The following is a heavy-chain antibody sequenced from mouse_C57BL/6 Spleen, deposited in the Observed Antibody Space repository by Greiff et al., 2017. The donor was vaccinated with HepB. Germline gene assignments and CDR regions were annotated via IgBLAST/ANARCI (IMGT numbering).Heavy chain of an antibody. J-gene: IGHJ4*01. CDR3: ARRGYDYDVKDAMDY. CDR1: GYTFTSYW. CDR2: INPSNGGT. V-gene: IGHV1-53*01. D-gene: IGHD2-4*01. Sequence: QVQLQQSGTELVKPGASVKLSCKASGYTFTSYWMHWVKQRPGQGLEWIGNINPSNGGTNYNEKFKSKATLTVDKSSSTAYMQLSSLTSEDSAVYYCARRGYDYDVKDAMDYWGQGTSVTVSS.